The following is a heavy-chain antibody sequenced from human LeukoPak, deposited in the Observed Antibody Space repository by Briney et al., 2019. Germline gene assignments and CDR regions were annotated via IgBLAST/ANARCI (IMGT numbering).Heavy chain of an antibody. D-gene: IGHD6-19*01. CDR3: ARVSSGWYGMDV. V-gene: IGHV1-18*04. Sequence: ASVKVSCKTSGYTFTGNFIHWVRQAPGQGLEWMGWISAYNGNTNYAQKLQGRVTMTTDTSTSTAYMELRSLRSDDTAVYYCARVSSGWYGMDVWGQGTTVTVSS. CDR1: GYTFTGNF. CDR2: ISAYNGNT. J-gene: IGHJ6*02.